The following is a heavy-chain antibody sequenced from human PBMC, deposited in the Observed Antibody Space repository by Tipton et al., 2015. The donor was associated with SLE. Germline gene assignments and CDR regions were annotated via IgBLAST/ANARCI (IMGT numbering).Heavy chain of an antibody. D-gene: IGHD2-15*01. CDR3: ARRAFGGGRSKAKWYFDL. V-gene: IGHV3-74*01. CDR2: IDTDGNST. Sequence: GSLRLSCAASGFTFNSHWMHWVRQTPGKGLLWVSRIDTDGNSTAYADSVKGRFTISRDNSKNTVYLQMNSLKVEDTAVYFCARRAFGGGRSKAKWYFDLWGRGTLVTVAS. J-gene: IGHJ2*01. CDR1: GFTFNSHW.